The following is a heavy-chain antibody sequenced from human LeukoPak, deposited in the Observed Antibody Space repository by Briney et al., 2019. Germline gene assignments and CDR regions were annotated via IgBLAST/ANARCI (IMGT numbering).Heavy chain of an antibody. CDR3: ARDRGYGDYFFDY. CDR1: GGSISSGGYY. CDR2: IYYSGST. D-gene: IGHD4-17*01. Sequence: ASETLSLTCTVSGGSISSGGYYWSWIRQHPGKGLEWIGYIYYSGSTYYNPSLKSRVTISVDTSKNQFSLKLSSVTAADTAVYYCARDRGYGDYFFDYWGQGTLVTVSS. J-gene: IGHJ4*02. V-gene: IGHV4-31*03.